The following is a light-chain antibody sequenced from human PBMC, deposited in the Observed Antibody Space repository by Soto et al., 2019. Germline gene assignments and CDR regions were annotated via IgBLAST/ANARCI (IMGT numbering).Light chain of an antibody. Sequence: EIVMTQSPATLSVSPGERATLSCRATQSVSSNLAWYQQKPGQAPRLLIYGASTRATGIPARFSGSRSGTEFTLTISSLPSEDFAVYYCQPYNNWPPTFGQGTRLEIK. J-gene: IGKJ5*01. V-gene: IGKV3-15*01. CDR1: QSVSSN. CDR3: QPYNNWPPT. CDR2: GAS.